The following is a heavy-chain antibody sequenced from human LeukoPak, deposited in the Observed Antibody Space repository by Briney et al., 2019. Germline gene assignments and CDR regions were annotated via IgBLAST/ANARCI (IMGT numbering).Heavy chain of an antibody. CDR1: GFTFSSYS. CDR3: ARDLGVGANDIDY. CDR2: ISSSSSYI. Sequence: GGSLRLSCAASGFTFSSYSMNWVRQAPGKGLEWVSSISSSSSYIYYADSVKGRFTISRDNAKNSLYLQMNSLRAEDTAVYYCARDLGVGANDIDYWGQGTLVTASS. V-gene: IGHV3-21*01. D-gene: IGHD1-26*01. J-gene: IGHJ4*02.